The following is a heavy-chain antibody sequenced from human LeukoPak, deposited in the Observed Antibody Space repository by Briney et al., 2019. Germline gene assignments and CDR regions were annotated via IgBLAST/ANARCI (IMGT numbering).Heavy chain of an antibody. Sequence: PGGSLRLSCAASGFTFKNSAMSWVRQAPGRGLEWVSTISGSRDNSYYADSVKGRFTISRDFSQNTLYLEMYSLTADDTALYYCAKDLWFGGSAFDSWGQGTLVTVSS. CDR1: GFTFKNSA. J-gene: IGHJ4*01. D-gene: IGHD3-10*01. CDR2: ISGSRDNS. V-gene: IGHV3-23*01. CDR3: AKDLWFGGSAFDS.